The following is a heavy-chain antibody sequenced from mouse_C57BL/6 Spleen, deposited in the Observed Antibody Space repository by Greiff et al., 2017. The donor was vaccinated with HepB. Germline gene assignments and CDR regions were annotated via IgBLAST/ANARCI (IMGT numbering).Heavy chain of an antibody. J-gene: IGHJ4*01. CDR2: INYDGSST. Sequence: EVQRVESEGGLVQPGSSMKLSCTASGFTFSDYYMAWVRQVPEKGLEWVANINYDGSSTYYLDSLKSRFIISRDNAKNILYLQMSSLKSEDTATYYGARDNKDGYYDAMDYWGQGTSVTVSS. CDR3: ARDNKDGYYDAMDY. CDR1: GFTFSDYY. D-gene: IGHD2-3*01. V-gene: IGHV5-16*01.